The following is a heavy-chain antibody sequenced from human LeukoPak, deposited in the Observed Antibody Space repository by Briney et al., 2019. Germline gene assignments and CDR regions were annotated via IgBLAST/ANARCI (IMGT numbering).Heavy chain of an antibody. J-gene: IGHJ4*02. CDR2: VSSSIGDT. D-gene: IGHD2-2*01. Sequence: GASVKVSCKAFGYTFASYGINWVRQAPGQGLEWMGWVSSSIGDTKYAQSLQGRATITTDTATGNAYMELRSLTSADTAVYYCARESSWAYYFDYWGQGSLTPSPQ. V-gene: IGHV1-18*01. CDR3: ARESSWAYYFDY. CDR1: GYTFASYG.